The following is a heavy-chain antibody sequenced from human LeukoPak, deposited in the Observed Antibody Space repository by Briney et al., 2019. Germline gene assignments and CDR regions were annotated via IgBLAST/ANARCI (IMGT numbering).Heavy chain of an antibody. CDR1: GFTFSNYA. CDR3: AKGATVAYYYYYMDV. D-gene: IGHD4-23*01. CDR2: ISGSGGRT. J-gene: IGHJ6*03. V-gene: IGHV3-23*01. Sequence: GGSLRLSCAVSGFTFSNYAMSWVRQAPGKGLEWVPAISGSGGRTYYADSVKGRFTISRDNSKYTLYLQMNSLRAEDTAVYYCAKGATVAYYYYYMDVWGKGTTVTVSS.